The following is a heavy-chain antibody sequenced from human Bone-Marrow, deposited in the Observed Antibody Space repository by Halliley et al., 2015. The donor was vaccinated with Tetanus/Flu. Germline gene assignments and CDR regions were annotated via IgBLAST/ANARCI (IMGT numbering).Heavy chain of an antibody. D-gene: IGHD1-26*01. CDR3: AREGGIVGATGGLDH. J-gene: IGHJ4*02. CDR2: INWNGGSA. Sequence: CAASGFTFDDYAMTWVRQAPGKGLEWVSDINWNGGSAGYVDSVKGRFTISRDNAKNSLYLQMNSLRAEDTALYYCAREGGIVGATGGLDHWGQGTLVTVSS. CDR1: GFTFDDYA. V-gene: IGHV3-20*04.